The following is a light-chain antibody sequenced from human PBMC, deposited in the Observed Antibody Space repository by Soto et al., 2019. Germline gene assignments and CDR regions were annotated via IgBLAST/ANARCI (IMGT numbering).Light chain of an antibody. CDR1: QSVSSN. V-gene: IGKV3D-15*01. CDR2: GAS. J-gene: IGKJ1*01. CDR3: QQYNNWPWT. Sequence: EIVSTKSAAKMPQSPCDRASPSCRASQSVSSNLAWYQQKPGQSPRLLIYGASSRATGIPDRFSGSGSGTEFTLTISSLQSEDFAVYYCQQYNNWPWTFGQGTKVDI.